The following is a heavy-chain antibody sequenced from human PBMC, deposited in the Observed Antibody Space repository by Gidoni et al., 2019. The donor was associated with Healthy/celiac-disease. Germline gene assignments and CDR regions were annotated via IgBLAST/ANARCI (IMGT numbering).Heavy chain of an antibody. V-gene: IGHV3-15*01. D-gene: IGHD1-26*01. J-gene: IGHJ4*02. CDR1: GFTFSNAW. CDR3: TTDLGKFSAGGYYARDY. Sequence: EVQLVESGGGLVKPGGSLRLSCAASGFTFSNAWMSWVRQAPGKGLEWVGRIKSKTDGGTTDYAAPVKGRFTISRDDSKNTLYLQMNSLKTEDTAVYYCTTDLGKFSAGGYYARDYWGQGTLVTVSS. CDR2: IKSKTDGGTT.